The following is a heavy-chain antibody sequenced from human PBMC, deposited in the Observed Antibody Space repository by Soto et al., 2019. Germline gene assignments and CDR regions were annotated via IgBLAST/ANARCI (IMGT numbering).Heavy chain of an antibody. CDR1: GYTFTGYY. V-gene: IGHV1-2*04. Sequence: ASVKVSCKASGYTFTGYYMHWLRQAPGQGLEWMGWINPNSGGTNYAQKFQGWVTMTRDTSISTAYMELSRLRSDDTAVYYCARDRGSGYYYDYYYYGMDVWGQGTTVTVSS. J-gene: IGHJ6*02. CDR2: INPNSGGT. D-gene: IGHD3-22*01. CDR3: ARDRGSGYYYDYYYYGMDV.